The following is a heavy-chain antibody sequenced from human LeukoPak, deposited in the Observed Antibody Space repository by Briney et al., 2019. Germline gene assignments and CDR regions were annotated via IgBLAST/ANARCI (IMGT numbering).Heavy chain of an antibody. CDR2: IRSKANSFAT. CDR3: TGHSSANGDYYFDS. V-gene: IGHV3-73*01. J-gene: IGHJ4*02. CDR1: GFIFSDSA. D-gene: IGHD4-17*01. Sequence: GGSLRLSCAASGFIFSDSAMHWVRQASGKGLEWVGRIRSKANSFATAYGESVKGRFTVSRDDSKNTAYLQMNSLKTEDTAVYYWTGHSSANGDYYFDSWGQGTPVTVSS.